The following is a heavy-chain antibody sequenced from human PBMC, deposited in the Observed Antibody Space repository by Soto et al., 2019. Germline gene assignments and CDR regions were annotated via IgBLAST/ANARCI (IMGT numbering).Heavy chain of an antibody. CDR1: GDSISSRSYY. J-gene: IGHJ4*02. Sequence: SETLSLTCTVTGDSISSRSYYLGWIRQPPGKGLEWIGSIYYSGSTCNNPSLRSRVSMSIDTSKDQFSLKLKSVTAADTALYFCARQRTSVVTQAYFDVWGAGSLVTVSS. CDR2: IYYSGST. D-gene: IGHD2-21*02. CDR3: ARQRTSVVTQAYFDV. V-gene: IGHV4-39*01.